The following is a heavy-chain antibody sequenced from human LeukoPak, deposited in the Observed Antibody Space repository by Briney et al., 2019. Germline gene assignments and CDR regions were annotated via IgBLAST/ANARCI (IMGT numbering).Heavy chain of an antibody. D-gene: IGHD6-19*01. V-gene: IGHV1-18*01. CDR2: ISAYNGNT. Sequence: ASVKVSCKASGYTFTSYGISWVRQAPGQGLEWMGWISAYNGNTNYAQKLQGRVTMTTDTSTSTAYMELRSLRSDDTAVYYCARERKYSSGWYTYYYMDVWGKGTTVTVSS. CDR1: GYTFTSYG. J-gene: IGHJ6*03. CDR3: ARERKYSSGWYTYYYMDV.